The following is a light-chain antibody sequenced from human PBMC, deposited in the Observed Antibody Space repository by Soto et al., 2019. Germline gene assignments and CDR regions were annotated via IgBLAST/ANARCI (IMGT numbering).Light chain of an antibody. CDR3: AAWDDSLNGLV. Sequence: QSVLTQPPSASGTPGQRVTISCSESSSNIGSNTVNWYQQLPGTAPKLLIYSNNQRPSGVPDRFSGSKSGTSASLAISGLQSEDEADYYCAAWDDSLNGLVFGNGTKVTVL. V-gene: IGLV1-44*01. CDR2: SNN. J-gene: IGLJ1*01. CDR1: SSNIGSNT.